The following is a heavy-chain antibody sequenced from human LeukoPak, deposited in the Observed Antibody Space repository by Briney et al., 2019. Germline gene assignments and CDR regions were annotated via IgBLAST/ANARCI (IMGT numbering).Heavy chain of an antibody. Sequence: SETLSLTCTVSGGSISSYYWSWLRQPPGKGREWIGYIYYSGSTNYNPSLKSRVNISVDTSKNQFSLKLSSVTAADTAVYYCARVPVAGTHWFDPWGQGTLVTVSS. V-gene: IGHV4-59*01. J-gene: IGHJ5*02. CDR2: IYYSGST. CDR1: GGSISSYY. D-gene: IGHD6-19*01. CDR3: ARVPVAGTHWFDP.